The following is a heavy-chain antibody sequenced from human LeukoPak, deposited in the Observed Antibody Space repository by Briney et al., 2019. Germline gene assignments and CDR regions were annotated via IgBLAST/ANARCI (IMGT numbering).Heavy chain of an antibody. CDR1: GFTFSSYA. Sequence: GGSLRLSCAASGFTFSSYAMSWVRQAPGKGLEWVSAISGSGGSTYYADSVKGRFTISRDNSKNTLYLQMNSLRAEDTAVYYCAKDPPYGDYGRYYFDYWGQGTLVTVSS. D-gene: IGHD4-17*01. J-gene: IGHJ4*02. CDR2: ISGSGGST. V-gene: IGHV3-23*01. CDR3: AKDPPYGDYGRYYFDY.